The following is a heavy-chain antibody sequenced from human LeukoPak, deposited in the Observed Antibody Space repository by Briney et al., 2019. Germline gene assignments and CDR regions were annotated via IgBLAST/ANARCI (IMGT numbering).Heavy chain of an antibody. CDR2: IYYSGST. CDR3: ARGVLLWFGEPPAPSFDY. Sequence: PSETLSLTCTVSGGSISSYYWSWIRQPPGKGLEWIGYIYYSGSTNYNPSLKSRVTISVDTSKNQFSLKLSSVTAADTAVYYCARGVLLWFGEPPAPSFDYWGQGTLVTVSS. CDR1: GGSISSYY. J-gene: IGHJ4*02. D-gene: IGHD3-10*01. V-gene: IGHV4-59*01.